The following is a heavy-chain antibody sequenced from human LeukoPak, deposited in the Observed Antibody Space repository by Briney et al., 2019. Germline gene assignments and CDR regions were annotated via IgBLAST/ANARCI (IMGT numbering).Heavy chain of an antibody. D-gene: IGHD2-15*01. CDR3: AREVSSVVAAYYAY. V-gene: IGHV1-69*05. Sequence: SVKVSCKASGGTFSSYAISWVRQAPGQGLEWMGGIDPIFGTANYAQKFQGRVTITTDKSTSTAYMELSSLRSEVTAVYYCAREVSSVVAAYYAYWGQVSLVTCSS. CDR2: IDPIFGTA. CDR1: GGTFSSYA. J-gene: IGHJ4*02.